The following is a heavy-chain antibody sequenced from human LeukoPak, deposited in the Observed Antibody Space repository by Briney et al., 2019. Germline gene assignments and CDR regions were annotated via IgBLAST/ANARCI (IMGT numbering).Heavy chain of an antibody. V-gene: IGHV4-59*11. D-gene: IGHD4-11*01. CDR3: ARGESYSNYYFDY. Sequence: PSETLSLTCTVSGGSISSHYWSWIRQPPGKGLEWIGYIYYSGSTNYNPSLKSRVTTSVDTSKNQFSLKLSSVTAADTAVYYCARGESYSNYYFDYWGQGTLVTVSS. CDR2: IYYSGST. J-gene: IGHJ4*02. CDR1: GGSISSHY.